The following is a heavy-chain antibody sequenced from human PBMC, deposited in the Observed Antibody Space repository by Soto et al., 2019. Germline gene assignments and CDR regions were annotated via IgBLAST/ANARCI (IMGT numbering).Heavy chain of an antibody. V-gene: IGHV1-18*04. J-gene: IGHJ4*02. D-gene: IGHD2-2*02. CDR3: ARNHCSSTSCYSLVDY. CDR2: ISAYNGDT. CDR1: GYIFSSYC. Sequence: VQLVQSGAEVKKPGASVKVSCKTSGYIFSSYCINWVRQAPGQGLKWMGWISAYNGDTNSAQKFQGRVTMTIDTSTTTAYMELRSLRSDDTAVYYCARNHCSSTSCYSLVDYWGQGTLVTVSS.